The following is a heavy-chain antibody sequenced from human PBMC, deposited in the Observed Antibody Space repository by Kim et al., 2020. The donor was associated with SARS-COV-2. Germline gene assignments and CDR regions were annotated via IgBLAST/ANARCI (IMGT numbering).Heavy chain of an antibody. V-gene: IGHV1-69*01. D-gene: IGHD2-2*01. CDR3: AREVVGYCSSTSCPDI. J-gene: IGHJ3*02. Sequence: RFQGRVTITADESTSTAYMELSSLRSEDTAVYYCAREVVGYCSSTSCPDIWGQGTMVTVSS.